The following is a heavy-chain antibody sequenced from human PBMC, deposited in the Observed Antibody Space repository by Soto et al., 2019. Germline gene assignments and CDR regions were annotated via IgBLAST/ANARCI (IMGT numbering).Heavy chain of an antibody. Sequence: EVQLVESGGGLVQPGGSLRLSCAASGFTVSSNYMSWVRQAPGKGLEWVSVIYSGGSTYYADSVKGRFTISRDNTKNTMSLQMASQNAADTAAYYCARFYGSGTYYYYYYMDVWGKGTTVTVSS. D-gene: IGHD3-10*01. CDR3: ARFYGSGTYYYYYYMDV. J-gene: IGHJ6*03. CDR2: IYSGGST. CDR1: GFTVSSNY. V-gene: IGHV3-66*01.